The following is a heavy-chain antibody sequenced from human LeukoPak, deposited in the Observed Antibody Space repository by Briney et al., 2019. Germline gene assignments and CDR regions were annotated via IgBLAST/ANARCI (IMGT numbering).Heavy chain of an antibody. CDR1: GGSFSGYY. V-gene: IGHV4-34*01. D-gene: IGHD4-23*01. Sequence: SSETLSLTCAVYGGSFSGYYWSWIRQPPGKWLEWIGEINHSGSTNYNPSLKSRVTISVDTSKNQFSLKLSSVTAADTAVYYCARDKAYYGGNFDYWGQGTLVTVSS. CDR3: ARDKAYYGGNFDY. J-gene: IGHJ4*02. CDR2: INHSGST.